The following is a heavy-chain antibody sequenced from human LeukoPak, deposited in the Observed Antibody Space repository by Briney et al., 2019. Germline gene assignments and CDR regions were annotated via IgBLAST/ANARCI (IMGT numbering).Heavy chain of an antibody. V-gene: IGHV1-2*02. J-gene: IGHJ4*02. CDR3: ARDRDLLVEMATITGGFDY. D-gene: IGHD5-24*01. Sequence: GAAVKVSCKASGYTFTGYYMHWVRQAPGQGLEWMGWINPNSGGTNYAQKFQGRVTMTRDTSISTAYMEVSRLRSDDTAVYYCARDRDLLVEMATITGGFDYWGQGTLVTVSS. CDR1: GYTFTGYY. CDR2: INPNSGGT.